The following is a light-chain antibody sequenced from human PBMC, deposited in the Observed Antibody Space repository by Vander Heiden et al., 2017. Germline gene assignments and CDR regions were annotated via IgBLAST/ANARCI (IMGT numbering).Light chain of an antibody. Sequence: EIALTQSPGTLSLSPGERVTLSSRASESVSSSYLAWYQQKPGQAPRLLIYGASSRATGIPDRFSGSGSGTDFTLTISRLEPEDFAVYYCQQYGSSPRTFGQGTKVEIK. CDR3: QQYGSSPRT. CDR1: ESVSSSY. V-gene: IGKV3-20*01. CDR2: GAS. J-gene: IGKJ1*01.